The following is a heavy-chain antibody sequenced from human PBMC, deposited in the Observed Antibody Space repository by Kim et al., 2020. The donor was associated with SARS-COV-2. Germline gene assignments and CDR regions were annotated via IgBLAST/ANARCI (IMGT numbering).Heavy chain of an antibody. V-gene: IGHV3-9*01. CDR3: AKDRRWLLLQADGYFDY. CDR1: GFTFGDYA. J-gene: IGHJ4*02. D-gene: IGHD3-22*01. Sequence: GGSLRLSCAASGFTFGDYAMHWVRQAPGKGLEWVSGISWNSGSIGYADSVKGRFTISRDNAKNSLYLQMNSLRAEDTALYYCAKDRRWLLLQADGYFDYWGQGTLVTVSS. CDR2: ISWNSGSI.